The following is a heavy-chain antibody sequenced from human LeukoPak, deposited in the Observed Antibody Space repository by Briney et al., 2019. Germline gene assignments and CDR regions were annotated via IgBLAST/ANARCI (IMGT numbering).Heavy chain of an antibody. J-gene: IGHJ4*02. D-gene: IGHD1-26*01. Sequence: PGGSLRLSCEVSGFIFSNYGMHWVRQAPGKGLEWVALIWYDGRTKFHADSVKGRFTISRDNAKNSLYLQMNSLRAEDTAVYYCARDGRGHDYWGQGTLVTVSS. CDR3: ARDGRGHDY. V-gene: IGHV3-33*01. CDR2: IWYDGRTK. CDR1: GFIFSNYG.